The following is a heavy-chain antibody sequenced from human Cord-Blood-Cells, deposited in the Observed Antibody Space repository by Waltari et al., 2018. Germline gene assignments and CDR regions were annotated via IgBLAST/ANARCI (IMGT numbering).Heavy chain of an antibody. CDR3: ARGGPIHAFDI. V-gene: IGHV3-21*01. CDR1: GSTFSSYS. J-gene: IGHJ3*02. Sequence: EVQLVESGGGLVKPGGSLRLSCQASGSTFSSYSMNWVRQAPGKGLEWVSSISSSSSYIYYADSVKGRFTISRDNAKNSLYLQMNSLRAEDTAVYYCARGGPIHAFDIWGQGTMVTVSS. CDR2: ISSSSSYI.